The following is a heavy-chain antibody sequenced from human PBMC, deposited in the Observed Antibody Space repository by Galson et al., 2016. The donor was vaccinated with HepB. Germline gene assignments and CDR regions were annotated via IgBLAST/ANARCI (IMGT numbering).Heavy chain of an antibody. V-gene: IGHV3-23*01. J-gene: IGHJ4*02. CDR3: AKDRYWTRDFDY. CDR2: TDGSGGST. D-gene: IGHD2-8*02. CDR1: GFTFSTYT. Sequence: SLRLSCAASGFTFSTYTMSWVRQAPGKGLEYVSGTDGSGGSTYYADSVKGRFTISRDNSKNTMYLQMNSLKAEDTAIDYCAKDRYWTRDFDYWDQGTLVTVSS.